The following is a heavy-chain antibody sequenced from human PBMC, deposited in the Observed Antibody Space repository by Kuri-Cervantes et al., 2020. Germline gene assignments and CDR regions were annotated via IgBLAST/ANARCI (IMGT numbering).Heavy chain of an antibody. Sequence: GGSLRLSCTVSGFTFSSYTMSWVRLAPGKGLEWVSYISSSSSTIYYADSVKGRFTISRDNAKNSLYLQMNSLRDEDTAVYYCARDTGSGWYFGGQGTLVTVSS. CDR1: GFTFSSYT. J-gene: IGHJ4*02. D-gene: IGHD6-19*01. V-gene: IGHV3-48*02. CDR3: ARDTGSGWYF. CDR2: ISSSSSTI.